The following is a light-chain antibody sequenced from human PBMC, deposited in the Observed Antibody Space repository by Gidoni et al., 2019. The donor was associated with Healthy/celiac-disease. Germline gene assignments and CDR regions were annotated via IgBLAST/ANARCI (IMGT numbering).Light chain of an antibody. J-gene: IGKJ4*01. CDR3: QQYYSYPLT. CDR2: AAS. Sequence: ASTGGDRVTITCRASQGISSYLAWYQQKPGKAPKLLIYAASTLQSGVPSRFSGSGSGTDFTLTISCLQSEDFATYYGQQYYSYPLTFGGGTKVEIK. CDR1: QGISSY. V-gene: IGKV1-8*01.